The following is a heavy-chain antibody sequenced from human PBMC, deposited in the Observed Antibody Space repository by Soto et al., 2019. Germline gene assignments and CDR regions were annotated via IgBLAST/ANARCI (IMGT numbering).Heavy chain of an antibody. CDR1: GFPFDDYS. CDR2: ISWDGADT. CDR3: ARGKTNKFGGVIVIDY. J-gene: IGHJ4*02. D-gene: IGHD3-16*02. Sequence: GGSLRLSCAASGFPFDDYSMNWVRQVPGKGLEWVSLISWDGADTYYADSVKGRFTISRDNAKNSLYLQMNSLRAEDTAVYYCARGKTNKFGGVIVIDYWGQRTLVTVSS. V-gene: IGHV3-43*01.